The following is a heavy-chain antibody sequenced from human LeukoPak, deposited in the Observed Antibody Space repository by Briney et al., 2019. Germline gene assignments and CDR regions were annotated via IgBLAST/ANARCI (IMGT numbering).Heavy chain of an antibody. D-gene: IGHD3-3*01. CDR3: ARASRDFWSGYRSNYFDY. CDR1: GYTFTSYY. V-gene: IGHV1-46*01. J-gene: IGHJ4*02. CDR2: INPSGGST. Sequence: ASVKVSCKASGYTFTSYYMHWVRQAPGQGLEWMGLINPSGGSTSYAQKFQGRVTMTRDTSTSTVYMELSSLRSEDTAVYYCARASRDFWSGYRSNYFDYWGQGTLVTVSS.